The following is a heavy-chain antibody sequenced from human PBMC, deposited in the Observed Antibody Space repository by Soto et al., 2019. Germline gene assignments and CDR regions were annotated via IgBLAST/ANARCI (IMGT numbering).Heavy chain of an antibody. CDR2: ISSSGNSI. CDR3: ARVSRVAAAGDY. Sequence: QVQLVESGGGLVMPGESLRLSCAASGFTFSDHYMSWIRQAPGKGLEWVSYISSSGNSIYYADSVKGRFTISRDNAKNSLYLQMNSLRAEDTAVYYCARVSRVAAAGDYWGQGTLVTVSS. J-gene: IGHJ4*02. CDR1: GFTFSDHY. V-gene: IGHV3-11*04. D-gene: IGHD6-13*01.